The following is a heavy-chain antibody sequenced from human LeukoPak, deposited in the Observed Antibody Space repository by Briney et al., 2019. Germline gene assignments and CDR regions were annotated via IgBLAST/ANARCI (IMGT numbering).Heavy chain of an antibody. CDR1: GFTFNDHG. D-gene: IGHD3-10*01. Sequence: GGSLRLSCVASGFTFNDHGMHWVRQAPGKGLEWLAFIRYDGTDESYGASVRGRLTISRDDSLNTLYPQMDSLGHDDTAVYYCARNRAFGTFDAFDMWGQGTMVTVSS. CDR3: ARNRAFGTFDAFDM. CDR2: IRYDGTDE. J-gene: IGHJ3*02. V-gene: IGHV3-30*02.